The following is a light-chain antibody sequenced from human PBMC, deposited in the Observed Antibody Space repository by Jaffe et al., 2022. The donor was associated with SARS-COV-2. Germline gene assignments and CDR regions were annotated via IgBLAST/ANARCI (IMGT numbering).Light chain of an antibody. V-gene: IGLV2-23*03. CDR3: CSYADSSTFV. J-gene: IGLJ2*01. CDR1: SSDVGSYNL. CDR2: EGS. Sequence: QSALTQPASVSGSPGQSITISCTGTSSDVGSYNLVSWYQQDPGKAPKLIIYEGSKRPSGVSNRFSASKSGNTASLTISGLQAEDEADYYCCSYADSSTFVFGGGTKLTVL.